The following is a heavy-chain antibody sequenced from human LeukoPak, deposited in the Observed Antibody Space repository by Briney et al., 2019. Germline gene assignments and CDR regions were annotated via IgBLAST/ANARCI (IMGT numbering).Heavy chain of an antibody. CDR2: ISGSGGSS. CDR3: AREGGIAAVQYQFDY. D-gene: IGHD6-13*01. Sequence: GGSLRLSCAASGFTFNSYAMSWVRQAPGKGLEWVSTISGSGGSSYYADSVKGRFTVSRDNSKNTLYLQMNSLRAEDTAVYYCAREGGIAAVQYQFDYWGQETLVTVSS. J-gene: IGHJ4*02. V-gene: IGHV3-23*01. CDR1: GFTFNSYA.